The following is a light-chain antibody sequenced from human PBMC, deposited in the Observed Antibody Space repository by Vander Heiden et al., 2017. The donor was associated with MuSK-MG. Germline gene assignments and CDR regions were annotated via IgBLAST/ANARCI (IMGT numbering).Light chain of an antibody. V-gene: IGKV2-28*01. CDR3: MQALQTPELT. CDR1: QSLLHSKGYNY. Sequence: DIVMTQSPLSLPVTTGEPASISCRSSQSLLHSKGYNYWDGYLQKPGQSPQLLIYLGSNRASGVPDRFSGSGSGTDFTLKISRVEAEDVGVYYCMQALQTPELTFGGGTKVKIK. CDR2: LGS. J-gene: IGKJ4*01.